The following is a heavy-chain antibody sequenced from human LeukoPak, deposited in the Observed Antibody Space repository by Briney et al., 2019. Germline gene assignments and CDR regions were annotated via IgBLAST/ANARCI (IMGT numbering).Heavy chain of an antibody. CDR2: INHSGST. CDR1: GGSFSGYY. J-gene: IGHJ4*02. Sequence: SETLSLTCAVYGGSFSGYYWSWIRQPPGKGLEWIGEINHSGSTNYNPSLKSRVTISVDTSKNQFSLKPSSVTAADTAVYYCARGYSNFDYWGQGTLVTVSS. V-gene: IGHV4-34*01. CDR3: ARGYSNFDY. D-gene: IGHD4-11*01.